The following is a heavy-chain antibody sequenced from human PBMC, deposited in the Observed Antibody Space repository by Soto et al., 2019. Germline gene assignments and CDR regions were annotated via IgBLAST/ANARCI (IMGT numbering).Heavy chain of an antibody. D-gene: IGHD3-10*01. CDR3: ARSLYRGLDYYYYGMDV. V-gene: IGHV5-51*01. CDR1: GYSFTSYW. CDR2: IYPGDSDT. Sequence: SGESLKISCKGSGYSFTSYWIGWVRQMPGKGLEWMGIIYPGDSDTRYSPSFQGQVTISADKSISTAYLQWSSLKASDTAMYYCARSLYRGLDYYYYGMDVWGQGTTVTVSS. J-gene: IGHJ6*02.